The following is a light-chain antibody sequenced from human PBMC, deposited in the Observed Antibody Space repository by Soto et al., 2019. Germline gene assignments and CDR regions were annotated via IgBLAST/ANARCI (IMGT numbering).Light chain of an antibody. CDR2: ATY. CDR1: QGVGGW. V-gene: IGKV1-12*01. J-gene: IGKJ3*01. CDR3: KQTHSLPLS. Sequence: DIQMTQSPSSLSASVGDRVTMTWPASQGVGGWLAWYQQKPGKVPKLLIYATYSLHSGVQSRFSGSGSGTDFTLSIRSLQPEDFATYYCKQTHSLPLSFGPGTKVDIK.